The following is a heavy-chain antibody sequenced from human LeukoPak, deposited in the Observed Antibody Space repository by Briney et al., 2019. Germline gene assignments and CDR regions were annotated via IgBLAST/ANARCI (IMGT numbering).Heavy chain of an antibody. CDR2: IYSGGST. J-gene: IGHJ4*02. CDR1: GFTVSSNY. Sequence: HPGGSLRLSCAASGFTVSSNYMSWVRQAPGKGLEWVSVIYSGGSTYSADSVKGRFTISRDNSNNTLYLQLNSLRAEDTAGYYCARVGSMYSSSWYYFDDWGQGTLVTVSS. CDR3: ARVGSMYSSSWYYFDD. D-gene: IGHD6-13*01. V-gene: IGHV3-53*01.